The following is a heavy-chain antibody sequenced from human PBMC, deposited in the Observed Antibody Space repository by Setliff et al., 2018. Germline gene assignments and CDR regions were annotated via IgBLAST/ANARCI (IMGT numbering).Heavy chain of an antibody. Sequence: SETLSLTCSVSGDSLRNDYWTWIRQPPGKGLEWIGSIYYSGSTYYNPSLKSRVTISVDTSKNQFSLKLSSVTAADTAVYYCARDPFRNYDTAPVWFDPWGQGTLVTVSS. D-gene: IGHD3-22*01. CDR1: GDSLRNDY. V-gene: IGHV4-38-2*02. J-gene: IGHJ5*02. CDR3: ARDPFRNYDTAPVWFDP. CDR2: IYYSGST.